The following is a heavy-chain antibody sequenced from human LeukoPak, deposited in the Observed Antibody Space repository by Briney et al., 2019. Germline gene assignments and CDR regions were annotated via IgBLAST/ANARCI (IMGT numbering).Heavy chain of an antibody. Sequence: GGSLRLSCAASGFTFSSYAMSWVRQAPGKGLEWGSAISGSGGSTYYADAVKGRFTISRDNSKNTLYLQMNSLRAEDTAVYYCAKVSGPYYFDYWGQGTLVTVSP. CDR3: AKVSGPYYFDY. CDR2: ISGSGGST. CDR1: GFTFSSYA. V-gene: IGHV3-23*01. D-gene: IGHD3-10*01. J-gene: IGHJ4*02.